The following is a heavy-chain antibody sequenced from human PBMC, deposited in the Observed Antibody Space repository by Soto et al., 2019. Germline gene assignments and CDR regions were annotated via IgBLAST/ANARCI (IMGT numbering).Heavy chain of an antibody. CDR3: ARLGGYYYDSSGSNPFDY. V-gene: IGHV3-74*02. CDR2: INSDGSST. Sequence: EVQLVESGGGLVKPGGSLRLSCAASGFTFSNAWMSWVRQAPGKGLVWVSRINSDGSSTSYADSVKGRFTISRDNAKNTLYLQMNSLRAEDTAVYYCARLGGYYYDSSGSNPFDYWGQGTLVTVSS. D-gene: IGHD3-22*01. CDR1: GFTFSNAW. J-gene: IGHJ4*02.